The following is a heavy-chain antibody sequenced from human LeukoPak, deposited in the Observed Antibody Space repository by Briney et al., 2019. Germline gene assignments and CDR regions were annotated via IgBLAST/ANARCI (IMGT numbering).Heavy chain of an antibody. J-gene: IGHJ6*03. CDR2: IIPILGIA. V-gene: IGHV1-69*02. Sequence: ASAKVSCKASAGTFSSYTISWLRQAPGQRLEWMGRIIPILGIANYAQKFQGRITITADKSTSTAYTQLSSLRSDDTAVYYCAVSAGNYSPDYYYYYMDVWGKGTTVTVSS. CDR1: AGTFSSYT. D-gene: IGHD1-7*01. CDR3: AVSAGNYSPDYYYYYMDV.